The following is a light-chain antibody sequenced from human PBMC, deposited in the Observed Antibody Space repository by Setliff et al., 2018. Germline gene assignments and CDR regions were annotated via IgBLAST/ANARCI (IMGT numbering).Light chain of an antibody. Sequence: QSVLTQPPSASGSPGQSVTISCTGTSSGVGGYNYVSWYQQHPGKAPKLMIYEVSKRPSGVPDRFSGSKSGNTASLTASGLQAEDEADYYCSSYAGSNNYVFGTGTKV. CDR1: SSGVGGYNY. CDR3: SSYAGSNNYV. J-gene: IGLJ1*01. V-gene: IGLV2-8*01. CDR2: EVS.